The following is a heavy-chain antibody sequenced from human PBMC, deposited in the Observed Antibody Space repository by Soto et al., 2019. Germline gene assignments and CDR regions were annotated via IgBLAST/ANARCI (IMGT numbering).Heavy chain of an antibody. J-gene: IGHJ3*01. Sequence: GGSLRLSCAASGFTFSYYWMHWVRQAPGQGLVWVSRIHSDGSSTTYADSVKGRFTISRDNAKNTLYLQMNSLRAADMAVYYCARGDRGAFDLWGQGTMVTVSS. CDR3: ARGDRGAFDL. V-gene: IGHV3-74*01. D-gene: IGHD2-21*02. CDR2: IHSDGSST. CDR1: GFTFSYYW.